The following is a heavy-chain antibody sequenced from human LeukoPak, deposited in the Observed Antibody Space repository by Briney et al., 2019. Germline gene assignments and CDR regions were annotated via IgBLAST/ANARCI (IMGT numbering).Heavy chain of an antibody. V-gene: IGHV1-2*06. CDR2: INPNSGGT. Sequence: ASVKVSCKASGYTFTGYYMHWVRQAPGQGLEWMGRINPNSGGTNYAQKFQGRVTMTRDKSISTAYMELSRLRSDDTAVYYCACLAAAGTEFWFDPWGQGTLVTVSS. CDR1: GYTFTGYY. D-gene: IGHD6-13*01. J-gene: IGHJ5*02. CDR3: ACLAAAGTEFWFDP.